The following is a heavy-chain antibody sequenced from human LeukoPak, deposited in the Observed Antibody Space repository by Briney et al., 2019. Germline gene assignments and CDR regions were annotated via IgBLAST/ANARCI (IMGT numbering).Heavy chain of an antibody. D-gene: IGHD6-13*01. CDR3: ANRYSSSWYNSSDY. CDR1: GFTFSSYA. CDR2: ISGSGGST. J-gene: IGHJ4*02. V-gene: IGHV3-23*01. Sequence: GGSLRLSCAASGFTFSSYAMSWVRQAPGKGLEWVSAISGSGGSTYYADSVKGRFTTSRDNSRNTLYLQMNSLRAEDTAVYYCANRYSSSWYNSSDYWGQGTLVTVSS.